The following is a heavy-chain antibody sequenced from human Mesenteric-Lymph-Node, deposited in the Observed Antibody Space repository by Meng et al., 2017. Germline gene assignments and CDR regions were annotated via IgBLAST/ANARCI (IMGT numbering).Heavy chain of an antibody. CDR1: GGKFTSFV. CDR2: IIPILGTT. Sequence: QVQLVQSGAEVKKPGSSVKVSCKASGGKFTSFVFNWVRQAPGQGLEWMGGIIPILGTTNYAEKFRGRLTISADTSARTAYMELTSLNSDDTVVYYCARLDLGLAHWGQGTLVTVSS. D-gene: IGHD3-16*01. V-gene: IGHV1-69*10. CDR3: ARLDLGLAH. J-gene: IGHJ4*02.